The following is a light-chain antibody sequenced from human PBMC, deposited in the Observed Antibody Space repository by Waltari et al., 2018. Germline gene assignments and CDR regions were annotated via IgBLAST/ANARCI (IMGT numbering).Light chain of an antibody. J-gene: IGLJ2*01. CDR2: DVF. CDR3: SSYISSPPHVV. V-gene: IGLV2-14*03. Sequence: QSALTQPASVSGSPGQSISISCTGISSDIGGYNSVSWYQHHPGQAPNLLIYDVFNRPSGVSNRFSGSKSGNAASLAISGLQVEDEAVYYCSSYISSPPHVVFGEGTKLTVL. CDR1: SSDIGGYNS.